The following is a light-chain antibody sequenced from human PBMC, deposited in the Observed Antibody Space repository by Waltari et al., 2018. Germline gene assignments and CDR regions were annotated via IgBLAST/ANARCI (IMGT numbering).Light chain of an antibody. CDR2: STN. V-gene: IGLV8-61*02. CDR1: SGSVSTNFY. CDR3: VLYMGSGISV. J-gene: IGLJ3*02. Sequence: QTVVTQEPSFSVSPVGTVTLTCGLISGSVSTNFYPTWYQQTPGQTPPSLIYSTNPPPPVIPDCFSGSILGNKAALTTTGAQADDESDYYCVLYMGSGISVFGGGTKLTVL.